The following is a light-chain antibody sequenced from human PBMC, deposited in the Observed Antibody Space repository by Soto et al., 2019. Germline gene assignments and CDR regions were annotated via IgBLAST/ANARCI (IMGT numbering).Light chain of an antibody. J-gene: IGLJ1*01. CDR3: CSYAGNSDV. V-gene: IGLV2-23*01. Sequence: QSALAQPASVSGSPGQSITISCTGTSSDVGGYNLVSWYQQHPGKAPKLMIYEGSKRPSGVSSRFYGSKSGNTASLTISGLQAEDEADYYCCSYAGNSDVYGTATKVTV. CDR1: SSDVGGYNL. CDR2: EGS.